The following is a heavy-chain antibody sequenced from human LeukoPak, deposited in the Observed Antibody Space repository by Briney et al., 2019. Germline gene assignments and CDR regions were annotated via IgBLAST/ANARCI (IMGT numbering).Heavy chain of an antibody. D-gene: IGHD5-24*01. Sequence: ASVKVSRKASGYTFTGYYMHWVRQAPGQGLEWMGWINPNSGGTNYAQKFQGRVTMTRDTSISTAYMELSRLRSDDTAVYYCARDSGGEMATIYDYWGQGTLVTVSS. CDR3: ARDSGGEMATIYDY. V-gene: IGHV1-2*02. CDR1: GYTFTGYY. CDR2: INPNSGGT. J-gene: IGHJ4*02.